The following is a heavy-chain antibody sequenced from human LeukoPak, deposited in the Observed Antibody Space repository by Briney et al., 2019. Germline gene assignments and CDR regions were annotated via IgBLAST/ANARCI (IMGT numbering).Heavy chain of an antibody. CDR3: ASLVTTTGAFDI. D-gene: IGHD1-14*01. Sequence: PSETLSLTCAVYGGSFSGYYWSWIRQPPGKGPEWIGEINHSGSTNYNPSLKSRVTISVDTSKNQFSLKLSSVTAADTAVYYCASLVTTTGAFDIWGQGTMVTVSS. V-gene: IGHV4-34*01. CDR2: INHSGST. CDR1: GGSFSGYY. J-gene: IGHJ3*02.